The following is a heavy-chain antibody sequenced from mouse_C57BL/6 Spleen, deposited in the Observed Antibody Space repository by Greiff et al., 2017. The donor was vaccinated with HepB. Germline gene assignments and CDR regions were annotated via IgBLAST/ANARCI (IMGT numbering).Heavy chain of an antibody. CDR1: GYTFTDYY. CDR2: IGPGSGST. V-gene: IGHV1-77*01. Sequence: QVQLKQSGAELVKPGASVKISCKASGYTFTDYYINWVKQRPGQGLEWIGKIGPGSGSTYYNEKFKGKATLTADKSSSTAYMQLSSLTSEDSAVYFCARSYYYGSSYGYAMDYWGQGTSVTVSS. CDR3: ARSYYYGSSYGYAMDY. D-gene: IGHD1-1*01. J-gene: IGHJ4*01.